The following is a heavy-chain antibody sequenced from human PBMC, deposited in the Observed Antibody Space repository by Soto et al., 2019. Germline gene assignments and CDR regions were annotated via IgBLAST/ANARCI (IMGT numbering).Heavy chain of an antibody. Sequence: QVQLQESGPGLVKPSQTLSLTCTVSGGSISSGDYYWSWIRQPPGKGLEGIGYIYYSGSTYYNPYRKSRVTISVDTSKSRCSLELGSVTAADTAVYYCARSDLSSGPISTFDPWCQGTLVTVS. D-gene: IGHD3-10*02. J-gene: IGHJ5*02. CDR1: GGSISSGDYY. CDR3: ARSDLSSGPISTFDP. CDR2: IYYSGST. V-gene: IGHV4-30-4*01.